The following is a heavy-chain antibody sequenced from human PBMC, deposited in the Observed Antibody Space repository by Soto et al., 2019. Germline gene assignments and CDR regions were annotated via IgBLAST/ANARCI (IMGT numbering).Heavy chain of an antibody. V-gene: IGHV3-48*02. Sequence: EVQLVESGGGLVQPGGSLRLSCAASGFTFSSYSMNWVRQAPGKGLEWVSYISSSSSTIYYADSVKGRFTISRDNAKNSLYRQRNSVRDEDTGVYYCARDSGVLSGYNDAFDIWGQGTMVTVSS. CDR2: ISSSSSTI. CDR3: ARDSGVLSGYNDAFDI. D-gene: IGHD3-3*01. CDR1: GFTFSSYS. J-gene: IGHJ3*02.